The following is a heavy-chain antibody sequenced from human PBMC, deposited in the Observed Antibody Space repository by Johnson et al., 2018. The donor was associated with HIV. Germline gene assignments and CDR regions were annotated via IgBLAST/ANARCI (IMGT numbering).Heavy chain of an antibody. D-gene: IGHD3-16*02. Sequence: VQLVESGGGVVQPGRSLRLSCTASGFTFSNYGMHWVRQAPGKGLEWVAVISFDGSNKYYADSVKGRFTISRDNSKNTLYLQMNSLKTEDTAVYFCTKDQNDIWSYRFGVDFWGQGTMVTVSS. CDR2: ISFDGSNK. CDR1: GFTFSNYG. J-gene: IGHJ3*01. CDR3: TKDQNDIWSYRFGVDF. V-gene: IGHV3-30*19.